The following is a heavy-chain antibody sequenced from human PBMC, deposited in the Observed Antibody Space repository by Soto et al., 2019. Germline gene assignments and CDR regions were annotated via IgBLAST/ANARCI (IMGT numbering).Heavy chain of an antibody. CDR3: TTGLTIFGGVIDP. V-gene: IGHV3-15*01. CDR1: GFTFSNAL. D-gene: IGHD3-3*01. Sequence: EVQLVDSGGGLVKPGGSLRLSCAASGFTFSNALMSWVRQAPGKGLEWVGRIKSKTDGGTTDYAAPVKGRFTISRDDSKNTLYLQMNSLKTEDTAVYYCTTGLTIFGGVIDPWGQGTLVTVSS. CDR2: IKSKTDGGTT. J-gene: IGHJ5*02.